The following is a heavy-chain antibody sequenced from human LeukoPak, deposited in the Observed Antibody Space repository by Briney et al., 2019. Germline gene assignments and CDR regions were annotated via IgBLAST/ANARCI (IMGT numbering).Heavy chain of an antibody. V-gene: IGHV3-30*02. Sequence: GGSLRLSCAASGFTFSSYGMHWVRQAPGKGLEWVAFIRYDGSNKYYADSVKGRFTISRDNSKNTLYLQMNSLRAEDTAVYYCANHRSSGFFWAAFDIWGQGTMVTVSS. CDR3: ANHRSSGFFWAAFDI. J-gene: IGHJ3*02. D-gene: IGHD6-19*01. CDR2: IRYDGSNK. CDR1: GFTFSSYG.